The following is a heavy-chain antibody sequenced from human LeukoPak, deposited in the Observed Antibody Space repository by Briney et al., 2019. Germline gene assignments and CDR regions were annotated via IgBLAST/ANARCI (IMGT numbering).Heavy chain of an antibody. CDR2: IYYSGST. Sequence: SETLSLTCTVSGGSISSYYWSWIRQPPGKGLEWIGYIYYSGSTNYNPSLKSRVTISVDTSKNQFSLRLSSVTAADTAVYYCARAPPYYYMDVWGKGTTVTVSS. CDR1: GGSISSYY. V-gene: IGHV4-59*01. J-gene: IGHJ6*03. CDR3: ARAPPYYYMDV.